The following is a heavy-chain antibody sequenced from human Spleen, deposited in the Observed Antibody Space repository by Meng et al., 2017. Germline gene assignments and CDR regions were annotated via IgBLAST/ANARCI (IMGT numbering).Heavy chain of an antibody. CDR2: INHSGST. CDR1: GGSFSDYY. CDR3: ARGPTTMAHDFDY. D-gene: IGHD4-11*01. Sequence: QMQLPQLGPGLLKPSESLFLTCVVSGGSFSDYYWSWIRQPPGKGLEWIGEINHSGSTNYNPSLESRATISVDTPQNNLSLKLSSVTAADSAVYYCARGPTTMAHDFDYWGQGTLVTVSS. J-gene: IGHJ4*02. V-gene: IGHV4-34*01.